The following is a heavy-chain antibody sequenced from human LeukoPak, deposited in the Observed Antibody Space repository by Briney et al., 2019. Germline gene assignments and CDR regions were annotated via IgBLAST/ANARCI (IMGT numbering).Heavy chain of an antibody. J-gene: IGHJ4*02. CDR2: INWNGGST. CDR1: GFTFDDYD. Sequence: PGGSLRLSCAASGFTFDDYDMSWVRPAPGKGLEWVSGINWNGGSTGYADSVKGRFTISRDNAKNSLYLQMNSLRAEDTALYYCARDGLVDTPMGAGYWGQGTLVTVSS. D-gene: IGHD5-18*01. CDR3: ARDGLVDTPMGAGY. V-gene: IGHV3-20*04.